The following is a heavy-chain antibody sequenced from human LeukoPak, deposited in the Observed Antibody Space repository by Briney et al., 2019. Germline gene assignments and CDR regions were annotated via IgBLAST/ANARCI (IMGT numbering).Heavy chain of an antibody. J-gene: IGHJ4*02. CDR2: ISGSGTST. D-gene: IGHD3-22*01. Sequence: GGSLRLSCAASGFTFSNYAMNWVRQAPGKGLEWVSGISGSGTSTNCADSVKGRCTISRDNSKNSLYLQMNSLRAEDTAVYYCAKGSYYDTWGPGTLVTVSS. V-gene: IGHV3-23*01. CDR1: GFTFSNYA. CDR3: AKGSYYDT.